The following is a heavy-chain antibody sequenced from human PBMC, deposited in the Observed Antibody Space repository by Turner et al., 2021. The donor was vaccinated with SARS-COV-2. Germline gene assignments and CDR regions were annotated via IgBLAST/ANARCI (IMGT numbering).Heavy chain of an antibody. D-gene: IGHD2-2*01. CDR3: ARGGYCSSTSCSPYWYFDL. CDR1: GYTFTSYD. CDR2: MNPNSGNT. Sequence: QVQLVQSGAEVTKPAASVKVSCKASGYTFTSYDINWVRQATGQGLEWMGWMNPNSGNTGYAQKFQGRVTITRNTSISTAYMELSSLRSEDTAVYYCARGGYCSSTSCSPYWYFDLWGRGTLVTVSS. V-gene: IGHV1-8*03. J-gene: IGHJ2*01.